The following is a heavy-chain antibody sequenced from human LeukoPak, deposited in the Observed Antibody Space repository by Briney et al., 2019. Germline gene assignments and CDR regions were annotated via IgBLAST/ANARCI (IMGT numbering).Heavy chain of an antibody. CDR2: INWNGSGA. D-gene: IGHD5-12*01. Sequence: PGGSLRLSCAASGFTFDDYGMSWVRQVPGKGLEWVSGINWNGSGAGYADSVKGRFTISRDNSKNTLYLQMNSLRAEDTAVYYCAKGYSGYEPHSWYGSSIYYYYMDVWGKGTTVTVSS. CDR1: GFTFDDYG. J-gene: IGHJ6*03. CDR3: AKGYSGYEPHSWYGSSIYYYYMDV. V-gene: IGHV3-20*04.